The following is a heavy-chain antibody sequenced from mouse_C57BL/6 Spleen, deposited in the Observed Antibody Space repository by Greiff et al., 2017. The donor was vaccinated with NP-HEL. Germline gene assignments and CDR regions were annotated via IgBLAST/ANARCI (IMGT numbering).Heavy chain of an antibody. D-gene: IGHD3-2*02. J-gene: IGHJ3*01. CDR3: AREGDSSGSFAY. CDR1: GYSFTSYY. CDR2: IYPGSGNT. Sequence: VQLQQSGPELVKPGASVKISCKASGYSFTSYYIHWVKQRPGQGLEWIGWIYPGSGNTKYNEKFKGKATLTADTSSSTAYMQHSSLTSEDSAVYYCAREGDSSGSFAYWGQGTLVTVSA. V-gene: IGHV1-66*01.